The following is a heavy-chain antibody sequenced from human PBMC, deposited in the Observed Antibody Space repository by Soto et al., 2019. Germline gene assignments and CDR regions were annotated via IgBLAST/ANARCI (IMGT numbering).Heavy chain of an antibody. D-gene: IGHD3-10*01. V-gene: IGHV4-59*01. CDR1: GGSISTYY. Sequence: QVHLQESGPGLVKPSETLSLTCTVSGGSISTYYWSWIRQPPGKGLEWIGYIYYTGNTKYNPSLKSRVAISVDTSKAPFSLELSSVTAADTAVYYCARGRFGELSPFDYWGQGTLVTVSS. CDR3: ARGRFGELSPFDY. CDR2: IYYTGNT. J-gene: IGHJ4*02.